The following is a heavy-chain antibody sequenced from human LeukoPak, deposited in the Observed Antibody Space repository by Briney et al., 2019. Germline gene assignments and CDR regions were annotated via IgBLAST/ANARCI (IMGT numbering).Heavy chain of an antibody. D-gene: IGHD6-13*01. V-gene: IGHV3-48*03. J-gene: IGHJ6*02. CDR1: GFTSSSYE. CDR2: ISSSGSTI. Sequence: GGSLRLSCAASGFTSSSYEMNWVRQAPGKGLEWVSYISSSGSTIYYADSVKGRFTISRDNAKNSLYLQMNSLRAEDTAVYYCARDGREYSSSWTDYYYYGMDVWGQGTTVTVSS. CDR3: ARDGREYSSSWTDYYYYGMDV.